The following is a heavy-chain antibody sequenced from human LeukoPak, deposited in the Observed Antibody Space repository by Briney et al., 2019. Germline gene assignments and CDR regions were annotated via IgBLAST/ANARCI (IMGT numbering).Heavy chain of an antibody. CDR1: GFTFNTYW. Sequence: GGSLRLSCAASGFTFNTYWMSWVRQAPGKGLEWVANIRQDGSDKYYVDSVKGRFTISRDNAKNSLYLQMNSLRAEDTAVYYCAKSRGGGSYYLFYYYYGMDVWGQGTTVTVSS. CDR2: IRQDGSDK. CDR3: AKSRGGGSYYLFYYYYGMDV. J-gene: IGHJ6*02. D-gene: IGHD1-26*01. V-gene: IGHV3-7*03.